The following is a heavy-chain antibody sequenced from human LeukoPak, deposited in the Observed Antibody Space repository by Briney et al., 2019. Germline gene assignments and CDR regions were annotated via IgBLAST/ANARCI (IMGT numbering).Heavy chain of an antibody. J-gene: IGHJ4*02. CDR3: ARVYHSTSGRAIDY. CDR1: GFTFSNYW. D-gene: IGHD6-6*01. V-gene: IGHV3-7*01. CDR2: IKQDGSEK. Sequence: GGSLRLSCAASGFTFSNYWMTWVRQAPRKGLEWVANIKQDGSEKYYVDSVKGRFTISRDNAKNALYLQMNSLRVDDTAVYYCARVYHSTSGRAIDYWGQGTLVTVSS.